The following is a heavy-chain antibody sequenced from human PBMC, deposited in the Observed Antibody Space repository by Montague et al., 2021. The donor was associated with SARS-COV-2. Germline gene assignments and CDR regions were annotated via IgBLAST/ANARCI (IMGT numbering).Heavy chain of an antibody. CDR3: ARINSDPLDYYNTWMDV. CDR2: XDWXDDK. D-gene: IGHD1-26*01. J-gene: IGHJ6*02. CDR1: GFSLSTSGMC. V-gene: IGHV2-70*01. Sequence: PALVTPTQTLTLTCTFSGFSLSTSGMCVSWIRQPPGKALEWLALXDWXDDKYYSTSLKTRLTISKDTSKNQVVLTMTNMDPVDTATYYCARINSDPLDYYNTWMDVWGQGTPDTVSS.